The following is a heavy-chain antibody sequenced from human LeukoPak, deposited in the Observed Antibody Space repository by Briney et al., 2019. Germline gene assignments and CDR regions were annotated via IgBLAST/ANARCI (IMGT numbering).Heavy chain of an antibody. CDR2: IDWDDDK. J-gene: IGHJ4*02. D-gene: IGHD4-11*01. Sequence: SGPTLVNPTQTLTLTCTFSGFSLSTSGMRVSWIRQPPGKALEWLARIDWDDDKFYSTSLKTRLTISKDSSKNQVVLTMTNMDPVDTATYYCARDMTTVDYFDYWGQGTLVTVSS. CDR1: GFSLSTSGMR. V-gene: IGHV2-70*04. CDR3: ARDMTTVDYFDY.